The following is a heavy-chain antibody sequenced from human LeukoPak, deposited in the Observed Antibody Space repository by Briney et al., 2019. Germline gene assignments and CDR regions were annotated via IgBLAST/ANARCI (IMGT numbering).Heavy chain of an antibody. CDR1: GGSFSGYY. CDR2: INHSGST. V-gene: IGHV4-34*01. Sequence: SETLSLTCAVYGGSFSGYYWSWIRQPPEKGLEWIGEINHSGSTNYNPSLKSRVTISVDTSKNQFSLKLSSVTAADTAVYYCARGKEGDSYGTDYWGQGTLVTVSS. D-gene: IGHD5-18*01. J-gene: IGHJ4*02. CDR3: ARGKEGDSYGTDY.